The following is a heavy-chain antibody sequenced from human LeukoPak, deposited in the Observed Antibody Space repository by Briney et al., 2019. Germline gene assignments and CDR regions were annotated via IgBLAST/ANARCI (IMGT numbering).Heavy chain of an antibody. Sequence: TGGSLRLSCAASGFTFSSYSMNWVRQAPGKGLEWVSSISSSSSYIYYADSVKGRFTISRDNAKNSLYLQMNSLRAEDTAVYYCARDPYGSGMADYWGQGTLVTVSS. CDR2: ISSSSSYI. V-gene: IGHV3-21*01. J-gene: IGHJ4*02. CDR1: GFTFSSYS. D-gene: IGHD3-10*01. CDR3: ARDPYGSGMADY.